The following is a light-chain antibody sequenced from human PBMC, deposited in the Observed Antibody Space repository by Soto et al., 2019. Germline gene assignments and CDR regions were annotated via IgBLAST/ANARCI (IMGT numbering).Light chain of an antibody. CDR3: QKYNGAPHT. V-gene: IGKV1-27*01. J-gene: IGKJ2*01. Sequence: DIQMTQSPSSLSASVGDRVTITCRASQDISNYLAWYQQKPGKVPKLLIYAASTLHSGVPSRFSGSGSVTDFTLTISSLQTEDVAIYYCQKYNGAPHTVGQGTKLEIK. CDR2: AAS. CDR1: QDISNY.